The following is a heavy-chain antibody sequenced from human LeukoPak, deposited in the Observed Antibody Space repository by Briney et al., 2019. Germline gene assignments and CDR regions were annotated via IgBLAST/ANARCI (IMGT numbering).Heavy chain of an antibody. D-gene: IGHD1-26*01. V-gene: IGHV1-69*08. CDR1: GGTFLSHT. CDR2: ITPCINTA. CDR3: ASVNLRGSNYNWFDP. Sequence: GSSVKVSCKTSGGTFLSHTFSWGRQAPGQGLEWKGKITPCINTANYAQTFQGRVSIYSDKSTTTVYMDLSGLRPDDTAVYYCASVNLRGSNYNWFDPWGQGTLVTVAS. J-gene: IGHJ5*02.